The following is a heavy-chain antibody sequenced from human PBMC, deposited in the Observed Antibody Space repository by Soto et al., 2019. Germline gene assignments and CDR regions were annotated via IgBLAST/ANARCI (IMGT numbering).Heavy chain of an antibody. CDR1: GGSISSSSYY. Sequence: QLQLQESGPGLVKPSETLSLTCTVSGGSISSSSYYWGWIRAPPGKGLEWIGSIYYSGYTYYNPSLKSRVTISVDTSKNQFSLKLSSVTAADTAVYYCARHNGPLYVGYYYDMDVWGQGTTVTVSS. CDR2: IYYSGYT. CDR3: ARHNGPLYVGYYYDMDV. J-gene: IGHJ6*02. V-gene: IGHV4-39*01. D-gene: IGHD3-16*01.